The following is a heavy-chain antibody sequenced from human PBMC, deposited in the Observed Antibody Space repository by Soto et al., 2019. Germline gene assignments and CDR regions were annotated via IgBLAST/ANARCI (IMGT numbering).Heavy chain of an antibody. V-gene: IGHV2-5*02. D-gene: IGHD6-13*01. CDR1: GFSLTTSGVG. Sequence: QITLEESGPTLVRPTQTLTLTCSFSGFSLTTSGVGVGWIRQAPGKALEWLALIYWDDDRRYSPSLKTRLTITKDTSKNQVVFTMANMDPVDTGTYYCAHRMTLYSRMYSHFDYWGQGALVTVSS. CDR3: AHRMTLYSRMYSHFDY. CDR2: IYWDDDR. J-gene: IGHJ4*02.